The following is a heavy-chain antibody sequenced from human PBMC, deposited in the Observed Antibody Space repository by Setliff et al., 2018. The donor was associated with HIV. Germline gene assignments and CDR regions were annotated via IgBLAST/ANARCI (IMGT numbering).Heavy chain of an antibody. CDR2: IYTSGST. CDR1: GGSIRSFF. V-gene: IGHV4-4*08. CDR3: ARKTEYYYDTSGFNPYAFDN. D-gene: IGHD3-22*01. J-gene: IGHJ4*02. Sequence: SETLSLTCTVSGGSIRSFFWSWIRQPPGKGLEWIGHIYTSGSTNYNPSLKSRVTISVDTSKNQFSLRLNPVIAADTAVYYCARKTEYYYDTSGFNPYAFDNWGQGTLVTVSS.